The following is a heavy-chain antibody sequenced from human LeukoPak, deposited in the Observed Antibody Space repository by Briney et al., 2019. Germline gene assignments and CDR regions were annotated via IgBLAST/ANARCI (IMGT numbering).Heavy chain of an antibody. V-gene: IGHV4-59*11. J-gene: IGHJ4*02. CDR2: IYYSGST. CDR3: AREGGYSYGDAPLHFDY. CDR1: GGSISSHY. Sequence: PSETLSLTCTVSGGSISSHYWSWIRQPPGKGLEWIGYIYYSGSTNYNPSLKSRVTISVDTSKNQFSLKLSSVTAADTAVYYCAREGGYSYGDAPLHFDYWGQGTLVTVSS. D-gene: IGHD5-18*01.